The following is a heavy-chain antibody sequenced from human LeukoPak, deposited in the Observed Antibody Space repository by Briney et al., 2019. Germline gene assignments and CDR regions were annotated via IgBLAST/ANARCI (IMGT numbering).Heavy chain of an antibody. CDR1: GFTFSSFW. Sequence: PGGSLRLSCAASGFTFSSFWMHWVRQAPGKGLVWVSHTNSDGSTTDYADSVRGRFTISRDNAKNTLFLQMNSLRAEDTAVYYCARQYSSGWYRTFDIWGQGTMVTVSS. CDR2: TNSDGSTT. J-gene: IGHJ3*02. D-gene: IGHD6-19*01. CDR3: ARQYSSGWYRTFDI. V-gene: IGHV3-74*01.